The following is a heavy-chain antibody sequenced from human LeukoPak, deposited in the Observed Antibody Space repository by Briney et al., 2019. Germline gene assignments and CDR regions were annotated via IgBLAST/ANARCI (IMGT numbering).Heavy chain of an antibody. J-gene: IGHJ5*02. V-gene: IGHV3-53*01. CDR3: ARSPKSYDFEGELLGVNWFDP. CDR1: GFTVSSNY. CDR2: IYSGGST. D-gene: IGHD3-3*01. Sequence: GGSLRLSCAASGFTVSSNYMSWVRQAPGKGLEWVSVIYSGGSTYYADSVKGRFTISRDNSKNTLYLQMDSLRAEDTAVYYCARSPKSYDFEGELLGVNWFDPWGQGTLVTVSS.